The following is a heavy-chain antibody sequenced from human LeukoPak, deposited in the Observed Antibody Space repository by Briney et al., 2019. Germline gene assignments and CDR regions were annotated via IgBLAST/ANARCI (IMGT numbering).Heavy chain of an antibody. CDR1: GRSFTTYA. CDR3: ARGTWSDVGYYYYYYMDV. CDR2: TIPLFGTT. D-gene: IGHD1-1*01. V-gene: IGHV1-69*05. Sequence: GALVKVSCKASGRSFTTYAISWVRQAPGEGLEWMGGTIPLFGTTKYAQKFQDRVTITTDDSMSTAYMELSSLTSEDTALYYCARGTWSDVGYYYYYYMDVWGKGTTVTVSS. J-gene: IGHJ6*03.